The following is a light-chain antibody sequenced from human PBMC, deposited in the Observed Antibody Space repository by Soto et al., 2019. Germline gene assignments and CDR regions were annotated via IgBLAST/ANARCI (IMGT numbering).Light chain of an antibody. Sequence: MTQSPSTLSGSVGDRVTITCRASQTISSWLAWYQQKPGQPPRLLIYGASTRATGIPARFSGSGSGTEFTLTISSLQSEDFAVYYCQQYNNWPRTFGQGTRLEI. CDR2: GAS. CDR3: QQYNNWPRT. V-gene: IGKV3-15*01. CDR1: QTISSW. J-gene: IGKJ5*01.